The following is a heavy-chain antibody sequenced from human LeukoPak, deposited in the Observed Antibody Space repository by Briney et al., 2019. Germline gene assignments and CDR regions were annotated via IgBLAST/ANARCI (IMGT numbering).Heavy chain of an antibody. J-gene: IGHJ6*02. CDR2: TYYSGST. CDR1: GGSISSYY. D-gene: IGHD4-23*01. Sequence: SETLSLTCTVSGGSISSYYWSWIRQPPGKGLEWIGYTYYSGSTNYNPSLKSRVTISVDTSKNQFSLKLSSVTAADTAVYYCARFARNSGVYYNGMDVWGQGTTVTVSS. CDR3: ARFARNSGVYYNGMDV. V-gene: IGHV4-59*01.